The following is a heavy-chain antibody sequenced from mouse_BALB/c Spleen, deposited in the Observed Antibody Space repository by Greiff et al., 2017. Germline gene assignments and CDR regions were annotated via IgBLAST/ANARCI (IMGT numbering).Heavy chain of an antibody. CDR2: IYPYNGGT. J-gene: IGHJ3*01. V-gene: IGHV1S29*02. Sequence: EVKLQQSGPELVKPGASVKISCKASGYTFTDYNMHWVKQSHGKSLEWIGYIYPYNGGTGYNQKFKSKATLTVDNSSSTAYMELRSLTSEDSAVYYCARGGYGNYWFAYWGQGTLVTVSA. CDR3: ARGGYGNYWFAY. CDR1: GYTFTDYN. D-gene: IGHD2-1*01.